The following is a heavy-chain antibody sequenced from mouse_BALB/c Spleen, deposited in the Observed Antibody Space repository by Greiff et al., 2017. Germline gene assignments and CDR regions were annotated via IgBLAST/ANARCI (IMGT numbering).Heavy chain of an antibody. D-gene: IGHD2-2*01. Sequence: VQLQQSGPELVKPGASVKISCKASGYTFPDYNMHWVKQSHGKSLEWIGYIYPYHGGTGYNQKFKSKATLDVDKSSNTAYMQLSRLTSEDSAVYYCARRGWLRTYWGCDDWGAGTTVTVSS. V-gene: IGHV1S29*02. CDR1: GYTFPDYN. CDR2: IYPYHGGT. CDR3: ARRGWLRTYWGCDD. J-gene: IGHJ1*01.